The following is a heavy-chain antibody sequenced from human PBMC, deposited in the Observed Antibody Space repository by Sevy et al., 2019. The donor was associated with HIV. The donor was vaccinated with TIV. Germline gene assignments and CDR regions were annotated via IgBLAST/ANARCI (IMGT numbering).Heavy chain of an antibody. J-gene: IGHJ6*02. CDR1: GFTFSDYY. CDR2: ISSSGSTI. V-gene: IGHV3-11*01. Sequence: GGSLRLSCAASGFTFSDYYMSWIRQAPGKGLEWVSYISSSGSTIYYADSVKGRFTISRDNAKNSLYLQMNSLRAEDTAVYYCARDSRQWLLDYYYGMDVWGQRTTVTVSS. D-gene: IGHD6-19*01. CDR3: ARDSRQWLLDYYYGMDV.